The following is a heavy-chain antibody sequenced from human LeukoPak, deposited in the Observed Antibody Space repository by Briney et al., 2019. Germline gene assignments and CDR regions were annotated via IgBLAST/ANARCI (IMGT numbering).Heavy chain of an antibody. V-gene: IGHV3-53*01. D-gene: IGHD3-16*01. CDR1: GFTVSSKY. J-gene: IGHJ6*02. CDR2: IYSGGST. Sequence: PGGSLRLSCVASGFTVSSKYMSWVRQAPGKGLEWVSVIYSGGSTYYGESVKGRFTISRDNSKNTVYLQMNALRAEDSAVYYCARGTVWRLGSYGLVVWGQGTTVTVSS. CDR3: ARGTVWRLGSYGLVV.